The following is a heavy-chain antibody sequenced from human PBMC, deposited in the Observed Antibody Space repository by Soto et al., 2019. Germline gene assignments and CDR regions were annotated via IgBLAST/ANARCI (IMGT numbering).Heavy chain of an antibody. V-gene: IGHV3-30*04. CDR3: ARDSTQKLATIIGIFVY. CDR1: GFTFSSYA. Sequence: GGSLRLSCAASGFTFSSYAMHWVRQAPGKGLEWVAVISYDGSNKYYADSVKGRFTISRDNSKNTLYLQMNSLRAEDTAVYYCARDSTQKLATIIGIFVYWGQGTLVTVSS. CDR2: ISYDGSNK. J-gene: IGHJ4*02. D-gene: IGHD5-12*01.